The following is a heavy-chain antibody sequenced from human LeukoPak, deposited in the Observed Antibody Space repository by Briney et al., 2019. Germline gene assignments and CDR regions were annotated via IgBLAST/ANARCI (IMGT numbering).Heavy chain of an antibody. V-gene: IGHV4-38-2*02. Sequence: SSETLSLTCSVSDFSISSGYYWGWIRQSPRKGLEWIGSINHSGTTHYNPSLKSRVTISVDTSKNQFSLELSSATAADTAVYYCARERSPFDYWGQGTLVTVSS. CDR3: ARERSPFDY. D-gene: IGHD3-10*01. CDR2: INHSGTT. CDR1: DFSISSGYY. J-gene: IGHJ4*02.